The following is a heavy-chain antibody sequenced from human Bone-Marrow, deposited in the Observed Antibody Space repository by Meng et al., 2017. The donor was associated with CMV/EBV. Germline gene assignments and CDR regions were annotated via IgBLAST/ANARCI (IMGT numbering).Heavy chain of an antibody. CDR2: ISYDGSNK. CDR1: GFTFSSYA. Sequence: GESLKISCPASGFTFSSYAMHWVRQAPGKGLEWVAVISYDGSNKFYADSEKCRFTIARDNSKTSLYLQMNSLSAEDTAVYYCASRYSSSRTQLHYWGQGTLVTVSS. V-gene: IGHV3-30-3*01. J-gene: IGHJ4*02. CDR3: ASRYSSSRTQLHY. D-gene: IGHD6-13*01.